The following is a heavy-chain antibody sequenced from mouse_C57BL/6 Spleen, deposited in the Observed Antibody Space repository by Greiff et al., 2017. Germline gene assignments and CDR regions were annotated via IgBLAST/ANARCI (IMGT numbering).Heavy chain of an antibody. D-gene: IGHD3-2*02. CDR1: GYTFTSYW. CDR2: IEPSDSYT. V-gene: IGHV1-50*01. CDR3: ARGDSSGYGAY. J-gene: IGHJ3*01. Sequence: QVQLQQPGAELVKPGASVKLSCKASGYTFTSYWMQWVKQRPGQGLEWIGEIEPSDSYTNYNQKFKGKATLTVDTSSSTAYMQLSSLTSEDSAVYYCARGDSSGYGAYWGQGTLVTVSA.